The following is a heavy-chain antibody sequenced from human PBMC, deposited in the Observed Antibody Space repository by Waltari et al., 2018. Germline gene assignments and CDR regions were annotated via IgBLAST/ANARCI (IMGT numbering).Heavy chain of an antibody. Sequence: QLQLQESGPGLVKPSGTLSLTCAVSGDSMSSAYWWSWVRQPPGKGLEWIGQVYGGGKTNYNPSLASRVTVELDTYNKKFSLKVTSATAADTAVYYCARDRGRGLYLDSWGPG. CDR1: GDSMSSAYW. D-gene: IGHD2-15*01. CDR3: ARDRGRGLYLDS. V-gene: IGHV4-4*02. J-gene: IGHJ4*02. CDR2: VYGGGKT.